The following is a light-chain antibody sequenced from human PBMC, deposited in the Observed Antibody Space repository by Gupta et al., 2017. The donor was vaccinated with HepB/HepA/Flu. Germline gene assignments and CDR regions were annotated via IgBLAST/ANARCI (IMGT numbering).Light chain of an antibody. J-gene: IGKJ2*01. CDR1: HNINPW. V-gene: IGKV1-5*03. CDR2: QAS. Sequence: TLSASVGDRVPITCRASHNINPWLAWYQHRPGKAPKLLMYQASILQSGVPSRFSGSGSGTQFTLTITSLQPDDSATYYCQQYGYYRSFGQGTRLEIK. CDR3: QQYGYYRS.